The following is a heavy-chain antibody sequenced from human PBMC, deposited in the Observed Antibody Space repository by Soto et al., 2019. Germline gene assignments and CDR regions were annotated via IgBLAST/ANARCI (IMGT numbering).Heavy chain of an antibody. V-gene: IGHV3-33*01. CDR2: LYYDGSNK. CDR3: ARDLYSRQVDY. Sequence: QVQLVESGGGVVQPGRSLRLSCATSGFTFTNYGMHWVRQAPGKGLEWVAVLYYDGSNKYYAESVKGRVIVSRDTSKNTVYLEMNSLRADDTAVYYCARDLYSRQVDYWGQGTLVTVSS. D-gene: IGHD6-13*01. CDR1: GFTFTNYG. J-gene: IGHJ4*02.